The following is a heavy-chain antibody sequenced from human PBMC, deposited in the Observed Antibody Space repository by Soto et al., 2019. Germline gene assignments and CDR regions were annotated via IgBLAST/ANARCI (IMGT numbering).Heavy chain of an antibody. D-gene: IGHD2-15*01. CDR3: AKDPAPGSCYFPCWFDP. Sequence: GGSLRLSCAASGFTFSSYAMSWVRQSPGKGLEWVSGISGSGGSTYYADSVKGRFTISRDNSKNTLYLQMNSLRVEDTAVYYCAKDPAPGSCYFPCWFDPWGQGALVTVSS. CDR1: GFTFSSYA. J-gene: IGHJ5*02. CDR2: ISGSGGST. V-gene: IGHV3-23*01.